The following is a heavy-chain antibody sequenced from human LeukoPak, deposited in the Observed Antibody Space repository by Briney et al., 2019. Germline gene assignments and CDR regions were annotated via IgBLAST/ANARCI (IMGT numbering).Heavy chain of an antibody. Sequence: PSETLSLTCAVSGGSISSDGYSWSWIRQPPGKGLEWIGYIYHSGSTYYNPSLKSRVTISVDRSKNQFSLKLSSVTAADTAVYYCARGGFGEWGFDYWGQGTLVTVSS. CDR3: ARGGFGEWGFDY. CDR1: GGSISSDGYS. D-gene: IGHD3-10*01. CDR2: IYHSGST. V-gene: IGHV4-30-2*01. J-gene: IGHJ4*02.